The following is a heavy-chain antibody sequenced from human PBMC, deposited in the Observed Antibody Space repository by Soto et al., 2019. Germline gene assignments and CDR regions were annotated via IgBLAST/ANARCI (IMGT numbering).Heavy chain of an antibody. Sequence: PGGSLRLSCAASGFTFSSYGMHWVRQAPGKGLEWVAVIWYDGSNKYYADSVKGRFTISRDNSKNTLYLQMNSLRAEDTAVYYCAKVGRVYSSSWYVGYYYYGMDVWGQGTTVTVSS. J-gene: IGHJ6*02. CDR2: IWYDGSNK. CDR1: GFTFSSYG. D-gene: IGHD6-13*01. CDR3: AKVGRVYSSSWYVGYYYYGMDV. V-gene: IGHV3-33*03.